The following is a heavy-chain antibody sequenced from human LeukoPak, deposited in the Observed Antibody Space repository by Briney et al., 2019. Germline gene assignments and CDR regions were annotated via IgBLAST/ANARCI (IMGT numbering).Heavy chain of an antibody. Sequence: GASVKVSCTASGYTFTIYDINWVRQATGQGLEWMGWMNPNSGNAGYAQKFQGRVTMTRDTSLSTAYMELSSLRSEDTAVYYCARGGFSWDYGAPMGFDAFDIWGQGTMVTVSS. V-gene: IGHV1-8*01. J-gene: IGHJ3*02. CDR2: MNPNSGNA. D-gene: IGHD4-17*01. CDR1: GYTFTIYD. CDR3: ARGGFSWDYGAPMGFDAFDI.